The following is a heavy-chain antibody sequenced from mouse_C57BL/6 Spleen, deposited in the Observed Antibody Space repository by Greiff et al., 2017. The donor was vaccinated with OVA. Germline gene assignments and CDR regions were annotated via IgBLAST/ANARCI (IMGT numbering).Heavy chain of an antibody. V-gene: IGHV5-4*03. CDR3: ARGQPLDY. CDR1: GFTFSSYA. J-gene: IGHJ2*01. Sequence: EVKVEESGGGLVKPGGSLKLSCAASGFTFSSYAMSWVRQTPEKRLEWVATISDGGSYTYYPDNVKGRFTISRDNAKNNLYLQMSHLKSEDTAMYYCARGQPLDYWGQGTTLTVSS. CDR2: ISDGGSYT.